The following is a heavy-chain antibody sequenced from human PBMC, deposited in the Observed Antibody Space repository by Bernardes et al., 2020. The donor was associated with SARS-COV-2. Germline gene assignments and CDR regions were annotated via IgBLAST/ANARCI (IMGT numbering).Heavy chain of an antibody. CDR3: ARDIVVVPAAIRYYYYGMDV. J-gene: IGHJ6*02. D-gene: IGHD2-2*02. CDR1: GYTFTSYV. CDR2: LSAYNLNT. V-gene: IGHV1-18*04. Sequence: ASVKVSCKASGYTFTSYVISWVRHAPGQGLEWMGWLSAYNLNTHYAHKLQGRVTMTTDTSTSTAYMELRSLRSDDPAVYYCARDIVVVPAAIRYYYYGMDVWGQGTTVTVSS.